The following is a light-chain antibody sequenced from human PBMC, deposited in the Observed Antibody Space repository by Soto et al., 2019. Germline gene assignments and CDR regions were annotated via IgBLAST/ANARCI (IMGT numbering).Light chain of an antibody. CDR1: QSVLYSPNNKDY. CDR3: QQYYTTPPT. Sequence: DIVMTQSPDSLAVSLGERATINCKSSQSVLYSPNNKDYLAWYQQKPGQPPKLLIYWASARESGVPDRFSGSGSGTDFSLTISSLQAEDVAVYHCQQYYTTPPTFGQGTKLEIK. V-gene: IGKV4-1*01. J-gene: IGKJ2*01. CDR2: WAS.